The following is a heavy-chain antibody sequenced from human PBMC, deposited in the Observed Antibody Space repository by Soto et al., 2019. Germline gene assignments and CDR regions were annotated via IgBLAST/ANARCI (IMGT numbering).Heavy chain of an antibody. J-gene: IGHJ6*02. Sequence: PSETLSLTCSVSGADINTYSWTWIRQPAGKGLEWIGRIYTSASINYNPSLKGRVTLSVDTSTNQVSLRLASVTAADTAIYYCARDREAGYNFHYGMDVWGQGTTGTVSS. V-gene: IGHV4-4*07. D-gene: IGHD6-19*01. CDR3: ARDREAGYNFHYGMDV. CDR1: GADINTYS. CDR2: IYTSASI.